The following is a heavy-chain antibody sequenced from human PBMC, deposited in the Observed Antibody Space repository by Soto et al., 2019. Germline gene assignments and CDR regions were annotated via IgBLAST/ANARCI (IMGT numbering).Heavy chain of an antibody. V-gene: IGHV3-23*01. D-gene: IGHD3-22*01. Sequence: VGSLRLSCAASGFTFSSYALSWVRQAPGKGLEWVSSISGSGNSPYYADSVKGRFTISRDNGKKTLYLQMNSLRAEDTAVYYCAKESYYDTSGYFPVDYWGQGTPVTVSS. J-gene: IGHJ4*02. CDR2: ISGSGNSP. CDR3: AKESYYDTSGYFPVDY. CDR1: GFTFSSYA.